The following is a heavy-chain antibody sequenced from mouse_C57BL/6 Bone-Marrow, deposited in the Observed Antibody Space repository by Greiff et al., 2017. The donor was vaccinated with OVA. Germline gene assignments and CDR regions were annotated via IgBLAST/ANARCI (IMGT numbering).Heavy chain of an antibody. V-gene: IGHV5-6*02. CDR1: GFTFSSYG. CDR2: ISSCGSYT. J-gene: IGHJ2*01. CDR3: ARQESFDY. Sequence: DVMLVESGGDLVKPGGSLKLSCAASGFTFSSYGMSWVRQTPDKRLEWVATISSCGSYTYYPDSVKGRFTISRDNAKNTLYLQMSSLKSEDTAMYYCARQESFDYWGQGTTLTVSS.